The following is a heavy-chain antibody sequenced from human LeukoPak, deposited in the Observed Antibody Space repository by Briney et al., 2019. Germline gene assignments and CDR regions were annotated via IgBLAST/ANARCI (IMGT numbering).Heavy chain of an antibody. D-gene: IGHD1-1*01. Sequence: SQTLSLTCTVYGGSFNNGSCYWIWLRQRPGKDLEWIGYINHSGSTYYSPSLKSRVTISIDTSKNQFSLKVTSVTAADTAVYYCAAVKNDRFDYWGQGTLVTVSS. CDR2: INHSGST. CDR3: AAVKNDRFDY. J-gene: IGHJ4*02. CDR1: GGSFNNGSCY. V-gene: IGHV4-31*03.